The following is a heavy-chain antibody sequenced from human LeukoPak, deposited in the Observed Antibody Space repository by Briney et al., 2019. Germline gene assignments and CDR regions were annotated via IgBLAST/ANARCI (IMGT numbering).Heavy chain of an antibody. D-gene: IGHD3-16*02. J-gene: IGHJ1*01. V-gene: IGHV4-34*01. CDR2: INHSEST. CDR3: ARGNRDYIWGSYRYTLAEYFQH. CDR1: GGSFSSYY. Sequence: SETLSLTCAVYGGSFSSYYWCWIRQPPAQGLELIGEINHSESTNYNPSLKRRVTISVDTSKNQLSLKLSSVTAADTAVYYCARGNRDYIWGSYRYTLAEYFQHWGQGTLVTVSS.